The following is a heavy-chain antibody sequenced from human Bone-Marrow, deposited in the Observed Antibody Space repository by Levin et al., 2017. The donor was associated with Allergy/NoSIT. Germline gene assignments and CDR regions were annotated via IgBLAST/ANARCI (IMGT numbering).Heavy chain of an antibody. CDR1: GGTFSTYA. Sequence: RASVKVSCKASGGTFSTYAFSWVRQAPGQGLEWMGGIVPIFGSAHYAQTFQGRVTITADESTSTAYLELSSLRSDDTAVYYCARSQGGVAISGVVILPFYYFYMDVWDKGTTVTVSS. J-gene: IGHJ6*03. CDR2: IVPIFGSA. V-gene: IGHV1-69*13. CDR3: ARSQGGVAISGVVILPFYYFYMDV. D-gene: IGHD3-3*01.